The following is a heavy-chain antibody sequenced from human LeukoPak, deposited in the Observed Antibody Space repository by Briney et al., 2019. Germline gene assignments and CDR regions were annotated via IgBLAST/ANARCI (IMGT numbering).Heavy chain of an antibody. J-gene: IGHJ4*02. Sequence: GGSLRLSCAASGFTFSTYWMSWVRQAPGKGLEWVAAIKEDGSEKYYVASVKGRFTISRDNAKNSLYLQMNSLSAEDTAIYYCASHSGWRNDCWGQGTQVTVSS. D-gene: IGHD2-15*01. V-gene: IGHV3-7*02. CDR3: ASHSGWRNDC. CDR2: IKEDGSEK. CDR1: GFTFSTYW.